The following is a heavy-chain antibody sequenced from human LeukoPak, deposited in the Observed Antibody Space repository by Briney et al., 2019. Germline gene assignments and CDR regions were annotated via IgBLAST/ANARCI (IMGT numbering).Heavy chain of an antibody. D-gene: IGHD3-10*01. CDR1: GFTFSSYG. CDR3: ARAAPRGEYFDY. J-gene: IGHJ4*02. CDR2: IWYDGSNK. V-gene: IGHV3-33*01. Sequence: GGSLRLSCAASGFTFSSYGMHWVRQAPGKGLEWVAVIWYDGSNKYYADSVEGRFTISRDNSKNTLYLQMNSLRAEDTTVYYCARAAPRGEYFDYWGQGTLDTVSS.